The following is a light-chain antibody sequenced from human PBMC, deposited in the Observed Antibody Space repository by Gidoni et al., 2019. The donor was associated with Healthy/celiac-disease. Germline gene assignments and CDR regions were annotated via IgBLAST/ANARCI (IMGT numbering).Light chain of an antibody. Sequence: EIVLTQSPGTLSLSPGERATLSCRASQSVSSSYLAWYQQKPGHAPRLLIYGASSRATGIPDRFSGSGSVTDFTLTISRLEPEDFAVYYCQQYGSSPLTFGGGTKVEIK. CDR1: QSVSSSY. J-gene: IGKJ4*01. CDR2: GAS. CDR3: QQYGSSPLT. V-gene: IGKV3-20*01.